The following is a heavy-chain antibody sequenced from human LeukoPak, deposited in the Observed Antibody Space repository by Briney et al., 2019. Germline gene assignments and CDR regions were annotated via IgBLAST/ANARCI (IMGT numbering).Heavy chain of an antibody. CDR1: GFTFSSHW. J-gene: IGHJ4*02. Sequence: QPGGSLRLSCAASGFTFSSHWMNWVRQAPGKGLEWVANIKEDGSEKYYVDSVKGRFTISRDNAKNSLCLQMNSLRAEDTAIYYCTRGPIDTVAIADYWGQGSLVTVSS. V-gene: IGHV3-7*02. CDR2: IKEDGSEK. D-gene: IGHD4-17*01. CDR3: TRGPIDTVAIADY.